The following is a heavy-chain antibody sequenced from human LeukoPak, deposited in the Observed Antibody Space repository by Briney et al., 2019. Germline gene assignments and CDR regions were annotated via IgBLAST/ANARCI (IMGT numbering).Heavy chain of an antibody. CDR1: GFTFSSYA. Sequence: GGSLRLSCAASGFTFSSYAMSWVRQAPGKGLEWVSAISGSGGSTYYADSVKGRFTISRDNSKNTLYLQMNSLRAEDTAVYYCAKEARRAARPGHYYYMDVWGKGTTVTVSS. D-gene: IGHD6-6*01. CDR2: ISGSGGST. V-gene: IGHV3-23*01. CDR3: AKEARRAARPGHYYYMDV. J-gene: IGHJ6*03.